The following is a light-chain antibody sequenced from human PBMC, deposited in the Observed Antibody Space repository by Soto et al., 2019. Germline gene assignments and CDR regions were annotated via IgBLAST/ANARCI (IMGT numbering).Light chain of an antibody. V-gene: IGKV3-20*01. CDR3: QQYGSPPYS. Sequence: EIVLTQSPGTLSLSAGERATLSCRASQSVSSAYLAWYQQRPGQAPTLLIYSASSRAPGIPDRFSGSGSGTDFILTINRLEPEDSAVYYCQQYGSPPYSFGQGTKLEIK. J-gene: IGKJ2*03. CDR1: QSVSSAY. CDR2: SAS.